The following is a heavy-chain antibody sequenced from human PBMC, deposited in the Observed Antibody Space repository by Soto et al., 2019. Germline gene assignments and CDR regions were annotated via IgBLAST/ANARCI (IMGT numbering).Heavy chain of an antibody. CDR3: ARDLIAVAGTPWFDP. CDR1: GYTFTGYY. Sequence: ASVKVSCKASGYTFTGYYMHWVRQAPGQGLEWMGWINPNSGGTNYAQKFQGRVTMTRDTPISTAYMELSRLRSDNTAVYYCARDLIAVAGTPWFDPWGQGTLVTVSS. CDR2: INPNSGGT. V-gene: IGHV1-2*02. D-gene: IGHD6-19*01. J-gene: IGHJ5*02.